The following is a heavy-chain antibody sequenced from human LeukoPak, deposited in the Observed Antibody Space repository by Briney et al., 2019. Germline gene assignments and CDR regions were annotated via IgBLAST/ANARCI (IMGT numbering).Heavy chain of an antibody. J-gene: IGHJ4*02. V-gene: IGHV1-46*01. D-gene: IGHD2-21*02. CDR3: ARSYCGGNCYLSAAAEYPADY. CDR2: INPSGGST. Sequence: ASVKVSCKASGYTFTSYYMHWVRQAPGQGLEWMGIINPSGGSTSYAQKFQGRVTMTRDTSTTTVYMEVSSLRSEDTAVYYCARSYCGGNCYLSAAAEYPADYWGQGTLVTVSS. CDR1: GYTFTSYY.